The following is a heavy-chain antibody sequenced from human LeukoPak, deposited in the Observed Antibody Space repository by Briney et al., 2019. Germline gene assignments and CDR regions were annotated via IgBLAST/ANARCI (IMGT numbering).Heavy chain of an antibody. D-gene: IGHD4-17*01. V-gene: IGHV4-34*01. CDR3: ARMTTVIPGPFDY. CDR2: VNDSGNT. CDR1: VGTFSDYY. J-gene: IGHJ4*02. Sequence: NSSETLSLTCAVYVGTFSDYYWNWIRQSPGKGLEWIGEVNDSGNTNVNPSLRSRVIISADTSNNQFSLKLSSVTAADTAVYYCARMTTVIPGPFDYWGQGILVTVSS.